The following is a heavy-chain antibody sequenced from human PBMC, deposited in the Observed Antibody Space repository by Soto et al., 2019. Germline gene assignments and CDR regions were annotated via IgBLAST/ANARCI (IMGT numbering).Heavy chain of an antibody. Sequence: QVQLAQSGAEVKKPGASVKVSCKASGYPFTSYGITWVRQAPGQGLEWMGWISAHNGNTNYAQKYQGRVTMTTYTSTTTAYMELRSLRSDDTAVYYCARAIGVCCDNWFDPWGQGTLVTVSS. CDR3: ARAIGVCCDNWFDP. CDR1: GYPFTSYG. D-gene: IGHD3-3*01. CDR2: ISAHNGNT. V-gene: IGHV1-18*01. J-gene: IGHJ5*02.